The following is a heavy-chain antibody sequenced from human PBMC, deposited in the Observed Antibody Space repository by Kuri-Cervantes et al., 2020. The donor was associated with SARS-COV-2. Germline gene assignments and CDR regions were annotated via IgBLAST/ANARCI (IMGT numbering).Heavy chain of an antibody. Sequence: SVKVSCKASGGTFSSYAISWVRQAPGQGLEWMGGIIPIFGTANYAQKFQGRVTITADESTSTAYMELSSLRSEDTAVYYCARSGNIVVVPAAIRVNWFDPWGQGTLVTVSS. CDR3: ARSGNIVVVPAAIRVNWFDP. CDR2: IIPIFGTA. J-gene: IGHJ5*02. D-gene: IGHD2-2*02. V-gene: IGHV1-69*13. CDR1: GGTFSSYA.